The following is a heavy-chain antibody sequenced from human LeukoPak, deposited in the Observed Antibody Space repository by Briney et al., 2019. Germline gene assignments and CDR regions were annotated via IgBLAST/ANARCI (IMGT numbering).Heavy chain of an antibody. CDR1: GFTFSDHY. CDR2: TRNKANSYTT. V-gene: IGHV3-72*01. Sequence: PGGSLRLSCAASGFTFSDHYMDWVRQAPGKGLEWVGRTRNKANSYTTEYAASVKGRFTISRDDSKNSLYLQMNSLRAEDTAVYYCARDKIVGATKFDYWGQGTLVTVSS. D-gene: IGHD1-26*01. CDR3: ARDKIVGATKFDY. J-gene: IGHJ4*02.